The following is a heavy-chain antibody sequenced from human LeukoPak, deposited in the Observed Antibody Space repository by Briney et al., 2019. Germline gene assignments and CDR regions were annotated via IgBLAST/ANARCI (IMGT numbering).Heavy chain of an antibody. CDR2: ILSDGSKT. CDR1: GFTFSSDA. Sequence: TGRSLRLSCAASGFTFSSDAMHWVRQAPGKGLEWVAIILSDGSKTYYPDSVRGRFTISRDIAKNTLYLQMNSLRAEDTGVYYCAKDHYWSIDYWGRGTLVTVSS. J-gene: IGHJ4*02. CDR3: AKDHYWSIDY. D-gene: IGHD3-3*01. V-gene: IGHV3-33*03.